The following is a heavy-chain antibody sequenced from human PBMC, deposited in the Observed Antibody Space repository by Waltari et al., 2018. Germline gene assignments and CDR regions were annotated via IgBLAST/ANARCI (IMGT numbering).Heavy chain of an antibody. J-gene: IGHJ5*02. Sequence: QVQLVQSGPEVRQPGSSVKVSCKASGGSFPSYPLSWVRQAPGHGLEWMGGIIPKLGRTHHVEKFQDRLSIHADESTATLYMELNGLTSEDTAIYYCARGGRIVGAPSNWFDPWGQGTLVTVSS. V-gene: IGHV1-69*10. CDR3: ARGGRIVGAPSNWFDP. CDR1: GGSFPSYP. CDR2: IIPKLGRT. D-gene: IGHD1-26*01.